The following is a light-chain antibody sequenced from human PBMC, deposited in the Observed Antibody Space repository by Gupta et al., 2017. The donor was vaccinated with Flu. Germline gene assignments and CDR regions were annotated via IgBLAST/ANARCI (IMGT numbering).Light chain of an antibody. V-gene: IGKV3-15*01. J-gene: IGKJ4*01. CDR2: DAS. CDR3: QQYDDWPT. CDR1: QRVGNS. Sequence: PGERATLSCRAGQRVGNSLDWYQQKPGQAPRLLIYDASTTATGIPARFSGSGSGTEFTLTISSLQSEDSAVYFCQQYDDWPTFGGGTTVGIK.